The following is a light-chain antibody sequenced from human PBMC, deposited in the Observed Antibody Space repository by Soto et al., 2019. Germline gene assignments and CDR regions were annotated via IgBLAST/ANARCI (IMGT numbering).Light chain of an antibody. V-gene: IGKV2-28*01. CDR2: LGS. Sequence: DSVMTKKQLSLPVTPGEPASISCRSSQSLLYTNGYNYLDWFMQKPGHSPKRLIYLGSNRDSGVPDRFSGSGSGTHFTLKISRVEAEEVGVYYCMQGLHRLTFGGGTRLGIK. CDR3: MQGLHRLT. J-gene: IGKJ5*01. CDR1: QSLLYTNGYNY.